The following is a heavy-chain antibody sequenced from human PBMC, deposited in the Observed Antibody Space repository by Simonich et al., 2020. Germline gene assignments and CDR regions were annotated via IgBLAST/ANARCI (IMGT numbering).Heavy chain of an antibody. CDR1: GFTFSSYW. V-gene: IGHV3-7*01. D-gene: IGHD3-10*01. J-gene: IGHJ4*02. Sequence: EVQLVESGGGLVQPGGSLRLSCAASGFTFSSYWLSWVRQAPGKGLEWEAKIKQDGSEKYYVDSVKGRFTISRDNAKNSLYLKRNSLRAEDTAVYYCARDREVYGSGSYYNYWGQGTLVTVSS. CDR3: ARDREVYGSGSYYNY. CDR2: IKQDGSEK.